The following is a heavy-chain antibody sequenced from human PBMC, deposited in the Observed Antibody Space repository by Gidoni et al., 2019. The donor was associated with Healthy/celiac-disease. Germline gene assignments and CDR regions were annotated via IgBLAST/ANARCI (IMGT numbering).Heavy chain of an antibody. J-gene: IGHJ4*02. CDR2: ISAYNGNT. CDR3: SRDPDWNDALGTFDY. Sequence: QVQLGQSGAGGKKPGASVQVSCKASGSTLASYGSSWVRQGPGPGLEWMGWISAYNGNTNYAQKLQGRVTMTTDTSPSTASLELRSLRSDDTAVYYCSRDPDWNDALGTFDYWGQGTLVTVSS. D-gene: IGHD1-1*01. CDR1: GSTLASYG. V-gene: IGHV1-18*01.